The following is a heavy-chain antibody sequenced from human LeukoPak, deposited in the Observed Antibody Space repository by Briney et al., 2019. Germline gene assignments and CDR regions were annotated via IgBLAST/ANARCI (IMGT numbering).Heavy chain of an antibody. V-gene: IGHV3-48*03. Sequence: PGGSLRLSCAASGFTFSSYEMNCVRQAPGKGLEWVSYISSSGSTIYYADSVKGRFTISRDNAKNSLYLQLNSLRDEDTAVYYCARKKTSYYTTDYWGQGTLVTVSS. CDR1: GFTFSSYE. D-gene: IGHD3/OR15-3a*01. CDR2: ISSSGSTI. CDR3: ARKKTSYYTTDY. J-gene: IGHJ4*02.